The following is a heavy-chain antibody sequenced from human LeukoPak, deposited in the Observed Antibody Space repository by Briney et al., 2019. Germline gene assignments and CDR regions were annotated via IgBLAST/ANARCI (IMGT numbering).Heavy chain of an antibody. Sequence: GRSLRLSCAASGFTFSSYAMHWVRQAPGKGLEWVAVISYDGSNKYYADSVKGRFTIFRDNSKNTLYLQMNSLRAEDTAVYYCAKDSYDFWSGYSNHWGQGTLVTVSS. D-gene: IGHD3-3*01. CDR3: AKDSYDFWSGYSNH. CDR1: GFTFSSYA. V-gene: IGHV3-30-3*01. J-gene: IGHJ5*02. CDR2: ISYDGSNK.